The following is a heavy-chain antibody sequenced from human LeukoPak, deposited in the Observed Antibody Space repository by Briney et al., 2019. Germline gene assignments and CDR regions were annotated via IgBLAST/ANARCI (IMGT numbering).Heavy chain of an antibody. CDR1: GFTFSTYA. CDR2: INGGGDST. V-gene: IGHV3-23*01. Sequence: GGSLRLSCAASGFTFSTYAMTWVRQAPGKGLGWVSAINGGGDSTYYADSVKGRFIISRDFSKNTLYLQMNSLRAEDTAVYYCAKDWDWNPFYLDYWGQGALVTVSS. D-gene: IGHD1-1*01. CDR3: AKDWDWNPFYLDY. J-gene: IGHJ4*02.